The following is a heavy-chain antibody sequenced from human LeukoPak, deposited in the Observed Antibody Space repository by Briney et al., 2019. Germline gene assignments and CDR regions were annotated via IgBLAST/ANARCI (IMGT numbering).Heavy chain of an antibody. Sequence: TGGSLRLSCAASGFTFSSYGMHWVRQAPGKGLEWVAFIRYDGSNKYYADSVKGRFTISRDNSKNTLYLQMNSLRAEDTAVYYCAKDFCSGGSCYYFYYYYGMDVWGQGTTVTVSS. V-gene: IGHV3-30*02. J-gene: IGHJ6*02. D-gene: IGHD2-15*01. CDR2: IRYDGSNK. CDR1: GFTFSSYG. CDR3: AKDFCSGGSCYYFYYYYGMDV.